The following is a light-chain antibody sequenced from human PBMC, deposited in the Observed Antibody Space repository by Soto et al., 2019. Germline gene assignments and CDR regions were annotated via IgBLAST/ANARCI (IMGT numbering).Light chain of an antibody. Sequence: QPVLTQPPSVSGAPGQRVTISCTGSSSNIGAGYDVHWYQQLPGTAPKVLIYGNSNRPSGVPDRFSGSKSDTSASLAITGLQAEDEADYYCQSYDSSLSGYVFGTGTKVTVL. J-gene: IGLJ1*01. CDR2: GNS. CDR3: QSYDSSLSGYV. CDR1: SSNIGAGYD. V-gene: IGLV1-40*01.